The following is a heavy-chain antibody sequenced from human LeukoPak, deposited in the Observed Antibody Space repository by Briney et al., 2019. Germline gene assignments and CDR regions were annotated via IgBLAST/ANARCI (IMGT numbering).Heavy chain of an antibody. Sequence: SETLSLTCTVSDAPISSSSSYWGWIRQPPGKGLEWIGSISYGGTTSYNPSLKSRVTISVDTSKNQFSLKVNSVTAADTAVYYCARHKRGYTYSCLDYWGQGTLVTVSS. D-gene: IGHD5-18*01. V-gene: IGHV4-39*01. J-gene: IGHJ4*02. CDR2: ISYGGTT. CDR3: ARHKRGYTYSCLDY. CDR1: DAPISSSSSY.